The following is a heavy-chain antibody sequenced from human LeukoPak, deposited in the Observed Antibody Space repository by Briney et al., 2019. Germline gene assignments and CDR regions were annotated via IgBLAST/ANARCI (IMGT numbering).Heavy chain of an antibody. J-gene: IGHJ4*02. CDR1: GGSISSYY. Sequence: PSETLSLTCTVSGGSISSYYWSWIRQPPGKGLEWIGYIYHSGSTYYNPSLKSRVTISVDRSKNQFSLKLSSVTAADTAVYYCARATKYDEDYWGQGTLVTVSS. CDR2: IYHSGST. V-gene: IGHV4-59*12. D-gene: IGHD3-3*01. CDR3: ARATKYDEDY.